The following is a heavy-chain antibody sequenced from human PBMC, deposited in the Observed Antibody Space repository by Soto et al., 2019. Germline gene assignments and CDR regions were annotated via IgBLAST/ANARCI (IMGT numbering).Heavy chain of an antibody. CDR2: INPSGRTI. J-gene: IGHJ4*02. CDR3: ARWATVTSHDY. CDR1: GFTFSSFE. V-gene: IGHV3-48*03. D-gene: IGHD4-17*01. Sequence: PGGSLRLSCVASGFTFSSFEMNWIRQAPGKGPEWTAVINPSGRTISYADSVKGRFTISRDNAENSVYLQMNSLRAEDTAVYYCARWATVTSHDYWGQGTLVTVSS.